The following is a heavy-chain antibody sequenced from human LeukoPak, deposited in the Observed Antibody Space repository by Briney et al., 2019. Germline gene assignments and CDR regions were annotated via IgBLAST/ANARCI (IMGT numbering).Heavy chain of an antibody. V-gene: IGHV4-59*01. J-gene: IGHJ6*02. CDR3: ARLGVYYDMGV. Sequence: SETLSLTCTVSGGSISGYYWTCIRQPPGKGLEWIGQIHYSGKADYNPSLRSRITISVDTSKNQMSLKLSSVTAADTAVYYCARLGVYYDMGVWGQGTTVTVS. D-gene: IGHD3-16*01. CDR1: GGSISGYY. CDR2: IHYSGKA.